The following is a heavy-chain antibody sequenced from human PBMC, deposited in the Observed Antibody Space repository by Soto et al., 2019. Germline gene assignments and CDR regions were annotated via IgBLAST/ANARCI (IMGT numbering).Heavy chain of an antibody. J-gene: IGHJ5*02. CDR3: ARAISGYVS. CDR2: INTGNGNT. CDR1: GITYTTYA. V-gene: IGHV1-3*04. Sequence: ASVKVSCKASGITYTTYAIHWVRQAPGQGLEWMGWINTGNGNTRYSQRFQGRVTLTTDTSASTAYMDVSSLTSEDTAVYYCARAISGYVSWGQGTLVTVSS. D-gene: IGHD5-12*01.